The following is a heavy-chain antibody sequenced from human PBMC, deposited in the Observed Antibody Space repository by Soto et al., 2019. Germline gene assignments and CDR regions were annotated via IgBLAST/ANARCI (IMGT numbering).Heavy chain of an antibody. CDR1: GFSLTTSGVG. CDR3: AHRVLRTVFGLVTTTAIYFDF. D-gene: IGHD3-3*01. V-gene: IGHV2-5*02. Sequence: QITLNESGPTVVRPTETLTLTCRFSGFSLTTSGVGVGWIRQSPGKAPEWLALIYWDDDKRYSASLKSRLTITKDTSKIPVVLTVSDLDPTDPATYYWAHRVLRTVFGLVTTTAIYFDFWGQGTPVAVSS. CDR2: IYWDDDK. J-gene: IGHJ4*02.